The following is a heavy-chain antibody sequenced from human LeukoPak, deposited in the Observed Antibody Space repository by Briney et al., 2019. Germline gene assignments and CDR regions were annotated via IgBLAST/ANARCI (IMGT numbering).Heavy chain of an antibody. Sequence: GSLKPFCAASWFNFSSYAMRWVRPAPGEGLGGVSGISSCGGNTYYADSVKGRFTISRDNFKNTLYLQMNSLRAEDTAVYYCVKDGHCTTTTCSSHWFDPWGQGTRVTVSS. CDR2: ISSCGGNT. D-gene: IGHD2-2*03. J-gene: IGHJ5*02. CDR1: WFNFSSYA. V-gene: IGHV3-23*01. CDR3: VKDGHCTTTTCSSHWFDP.